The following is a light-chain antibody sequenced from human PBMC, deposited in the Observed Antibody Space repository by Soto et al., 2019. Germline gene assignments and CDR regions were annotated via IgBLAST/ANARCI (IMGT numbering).Light chain of an antibody. J-gene: IGKJ5*01. CDR3: QQYNNWS. Sequence: DMVLTQSPGTLSLSPGERATLSCRASRSFASSYLGWYQQKPGQAPRLLLYAASTRATGIPARFSGSGSGTEFTLTISSLQSEDFAVYYCQQYNNWSFGQGTRLEIK. V-gene: IGKV3-15*01. CDR2: AAS. CDR1: RSFASSY.